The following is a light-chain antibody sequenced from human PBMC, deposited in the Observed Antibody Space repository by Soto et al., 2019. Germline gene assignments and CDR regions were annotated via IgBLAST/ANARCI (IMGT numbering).Light chain of an antibody. CDR3: QQYDNLPLT. J-gene: IGKJ4*01. Sequence: IQMTQSPSSLSASVGDRVTITWQASQDISNYLNWYQQKPGKAPKLLIYDASNLETGVPSRFSGSGSGTDFTFTISSLQPEDIATYYCQQYDNLPLTFGGGTKVDIK. CDR2: DAS. CDR1: QDISNY. V-gene: IGKV1-33*01.